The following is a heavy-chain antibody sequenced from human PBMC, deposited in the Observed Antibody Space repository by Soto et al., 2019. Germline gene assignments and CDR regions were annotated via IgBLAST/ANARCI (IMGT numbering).Heavy chain of an antibody. CDR1: GFTFNTYA. CDR3: AREEGGYSGYDANWFDP. J-gene: IGHJ5*02. CDR2: ISYDGSNK. V-gene: IGHV3-30-3*01. Sequence: QVQLVESGGGVVQPGRSLRLSCAASGFTFNTYAMHWVRHAPGKGLEWVAVISYDGSNKYYAESVKGRFTISRDNSKKTLLLQMNSLRADDTAGYYCAREEGGYSGYDANWFDPWGQGTLVSVSS. D-gene: IGHD5-12*01.